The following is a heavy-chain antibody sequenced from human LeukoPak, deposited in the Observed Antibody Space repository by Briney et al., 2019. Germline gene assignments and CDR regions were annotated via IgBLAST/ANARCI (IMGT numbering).Heavy chain of an antibody. Sequence: GGSLRLSCAASGFTFSSYAMSWVRQAPEKGLEWVSSISGSGDSTYYADSVKGRFTISRDNSKNTLYLQTNSLRAEDTAVYYCARSMVRIDYWGQGTLVTVSS. D-gene: IGHD3-10*01. J-gene: IGHJ4*02. V-gene: IGHV3-23*01. CDR3: ARSMVRIDY. CDR1: GFTFSSYA. CDR2: ISGSGDST.